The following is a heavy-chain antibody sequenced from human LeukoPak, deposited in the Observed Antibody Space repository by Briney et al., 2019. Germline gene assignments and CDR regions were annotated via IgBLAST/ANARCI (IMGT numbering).Heavy chain of an antibody. Sequence: GGSLRLSCAASGFTFSDYYMSWIRQAPGKGLEWVSYISSSGSTIYYADSVKGRFTISRDKSKNTLYLQMNSLRAEDTAVYYCAKGGAWSGYYPGDYYYYMDVWGKGTTVTVSS. V-gene: IGHV3-11*04. CDR2: ISSSGSTI. D-gene: IGHD3-3*01. J-gene: IGHJ6*03. CDR1: GFTFSDYY. CDR3: AKGGAWSGYYPGDYYYYMDV.